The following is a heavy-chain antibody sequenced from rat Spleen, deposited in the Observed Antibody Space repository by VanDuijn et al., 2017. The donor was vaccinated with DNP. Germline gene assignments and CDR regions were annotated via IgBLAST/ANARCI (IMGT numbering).Heavy chain of an antibody. Sequence: EVQLVESGGGPVQPGRSLKLSCVASGFMFSNYWMTWIRQAPGKGLEWIASITNTGGSTYYSDSVKGRFSLSRDNAKSTLYLQVNSLRSEDTATYYWATALCDYWGQGVMVTVSS. V-gene: IGHV5-31*01. D-gene: IGHD3-2*01. CDR2: ITNTGGST. CDR1: GFMFSNYW. CDR3: ATALCDY. J-gene: IGHJ2*01.